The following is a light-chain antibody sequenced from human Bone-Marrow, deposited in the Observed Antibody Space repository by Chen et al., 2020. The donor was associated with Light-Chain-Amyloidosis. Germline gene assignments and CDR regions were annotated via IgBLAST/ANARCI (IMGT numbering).Light chain of an antibody. CDR1: DLPTKY. V-gene: IGLV3-25*03. Sequence: SYELTQPPSVSVSPGQTAMITCSGDDLPTKYAYWYQQNPGQAPVLVIHRDTERPSGISERFSGSSSGTTATLTISGVQAEDEADYHCQSADSSGTYEVIFGGGTKLTVL. CDR2: RDT. J-gene: IGLJ2*01. CDR3: QSADSSGTYEVI.